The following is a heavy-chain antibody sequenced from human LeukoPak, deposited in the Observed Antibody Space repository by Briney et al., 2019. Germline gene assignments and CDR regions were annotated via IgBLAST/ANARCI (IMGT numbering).Heavy chain of an antibody. Sequence: GGSLRLSCAASGFTFSSYWMSWVRQAPGKGLEWVANIKQDGSEKYCVDSVKGRFTISRDNAKNSLYLQMNSLRAEDTAVYYCARDMRAPATIDYYYYMDVWGKGTTVTVSS. CDR2: IKQDGSEK. J-gene: IGHJ6*03. D-gene: IGHD2-2*01. CDR3: ARDMRAPATIDYYYYMDV. V-gene: IGHV3-7*01. CDR1: GFTFSSYW.